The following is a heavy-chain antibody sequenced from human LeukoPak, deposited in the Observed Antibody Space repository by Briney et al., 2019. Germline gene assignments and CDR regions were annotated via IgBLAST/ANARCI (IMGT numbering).Heavy chain of an antibody. Sequence: ASVKVSCKASGGTFSSYAISWVRQAPGQGLEWMGGIIPICGTANYAQKFQGRVTITADESTSTAYMELSSLRSEDTAVYYCARDGVTMIVVVRDYYYYGMDVWGQGTTVTVSS. CDR3: ARDGVTMIVVVRDYYYYGMDV. J-gene: IGHJ6*02. CDR1: GGTFSSYA. D-gene: IGHD3-22*01. CDR2: IIPICGTA. V-gene: IGHV1-69*01.